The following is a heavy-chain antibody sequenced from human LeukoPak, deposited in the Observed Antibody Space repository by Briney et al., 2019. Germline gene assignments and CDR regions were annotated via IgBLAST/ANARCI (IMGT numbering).Heavy chain of an antibody. CDR3: ARDTEWELNPDYFDY. CDR2: IYYSGST. J-gene: IGHJ4*02. V-gene: IGHV4-59*01. CDR1: GGSISSYY. Sequence: PSETLSLTCTVSGGSISSYYWSWIRQPPGKGLEWIGYIYYSGSTNYNPSLKSRVTISVDTSKNQFSLKLSSVTAADTAVYYCARDTEWELNPDYFDYWGQGTLVTVSS. D-gene: IGHD1-26*01.